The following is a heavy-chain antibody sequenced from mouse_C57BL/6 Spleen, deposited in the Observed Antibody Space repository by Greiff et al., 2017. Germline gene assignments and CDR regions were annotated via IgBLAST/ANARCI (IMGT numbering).Heavy chain of an antibody. J-gene: IGHJ2*01. D-gene: IGHD1-1*01. CDR1: GYSFTGYF. Sequence: VQLKQSGPELVKPGDSVKISCKASGYSFTGYFMNWVMQSHGKSLEWIGRINPYNGDTFYNQKFKGKATLTVDKSASTAHMELRSLTSEASAVYYCARGTTVGATGFDYWGQGTTLTVSS. CDR2: INPYNGDT. CDR3: ARGTTVGATGFDY. V-gene: IGHV1-20*01.